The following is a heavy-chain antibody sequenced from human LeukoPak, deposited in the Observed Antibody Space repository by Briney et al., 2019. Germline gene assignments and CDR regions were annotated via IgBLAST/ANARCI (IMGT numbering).Heavy chain of an antibody. CDR3: ARETTGLARYFDY. CDR2: IYTSGST. J-gene: IGHJ4*02. D-gene: IGHD4-11*01. CDR1: GGSISSYY. V-gene: IGHV4-4*07. Sequence: SETLSLTCTVSGGSISSYYWSWIRQPPGKGLEWIGRIYTSGSTNYNPSLKSRVTMSVDTSKNQFSLNLSSVTAADTAFYYCARETTGLARYFDYWGQGTLVTVSS.